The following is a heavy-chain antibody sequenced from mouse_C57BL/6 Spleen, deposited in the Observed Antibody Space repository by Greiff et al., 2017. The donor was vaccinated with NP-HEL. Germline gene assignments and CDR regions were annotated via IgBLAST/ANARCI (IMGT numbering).Heavy chain of an antibody. CDR2: IYPGSGST. Sequence: QVHVKQSGAELVKPGASVKMSCKASGYTFTSYWITWVKQRPGQGLEWIGDIYPGSGSTNYNEKFKSKATLTVDTSSSTAYMQLSSLTSEDSAVYYCARGYYGSSYDAMDYWGQGTSVTVSS. D-gene: IGHD1-1*01. V-gene: IGHV1-55*01. CDR3: ARGYYGSSYDAMDY. J-gene: IGHJ4*01. CDR1: GYTFTSYW.